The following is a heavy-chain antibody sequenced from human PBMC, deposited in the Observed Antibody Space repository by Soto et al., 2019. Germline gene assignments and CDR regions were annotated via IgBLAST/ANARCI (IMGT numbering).Heavy chain of an antibody. CDR3: SSDKITGLFDY. Sequence: QLQLQKWGAGLLKPSETLSLTCAVYGGSFSGYYWTWIRQPPGTGLEWIGEINHSGSTNYNPSLKSRVTISVYTSAKHFSLKLTSVTAAYTAMYYCSSDKITGLFDYWCQGTLVNVSS. V-gene: IGHV4-34*01. CDR2: INHSGST. D-gene: IGHD2-8*02. CDR1: GGSFSGYY. J-gene: IGHJ4*02.